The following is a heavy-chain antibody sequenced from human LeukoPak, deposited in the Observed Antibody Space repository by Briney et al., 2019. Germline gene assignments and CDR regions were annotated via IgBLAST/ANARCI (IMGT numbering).Heavy chain of an antibody. J-gene: IGHJ5*02. CDR3: ARDSGGYCSGGSCYPNWFDP. D-gene: IGHD2-15*01. CDR1: GGSISSYY. Sequence: SETLSLTCTVSGGSISSYYWSWIRQPAGKGLEWIGRIYTSGSTNYNPSLKSRVTMSVDTSKNQFSLKLSSVTAADTAVYYCARDSGGYCSGGSCYPNWFDPWGQGTLVTVSS. V-gene: IGHV4-4*07. CDR2: IYTSGST.